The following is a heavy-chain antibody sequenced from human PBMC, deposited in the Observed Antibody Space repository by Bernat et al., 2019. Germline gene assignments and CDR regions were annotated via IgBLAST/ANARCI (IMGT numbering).Heavy chain of an antibody. Sequence: EVQLLESGGGLVQPGGSLRLSCAASGFTFSSYAMSWVRQAPGKGLEWVSAISGSGGSTYYADSVKGRFTISRDNSKNTLYLQMNSLRAEDTAVYYCGKGDSSGWDAFDIWGQGTMVTVSS. CDR1: GFTFSSYA. V-gene: IGHV3-23*01. D-gene: IGHD6-19*01. CDR3: GKGDSSGWDAFDI. CDR2: ISGSGGST. J-gene: IGHJ3*02.